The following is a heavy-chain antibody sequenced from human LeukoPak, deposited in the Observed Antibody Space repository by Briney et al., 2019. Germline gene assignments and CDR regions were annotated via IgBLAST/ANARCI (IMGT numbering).Heavy chain of an antibody. CDR2: LYSSGST. D-gene: IGHD5-24*01. CDR1: GFTVSTNY. J-gene: IGHJ6*02. Sequence: GGSLRLSCAASGFTVSTNYMSWVRQAPGKGLEWVSLLYSSGSTYYTDSVKGRFTISRDSSKNTLYLQMNSLRAEDTAVYYCAGRDNGYYYGMDVWGQGTTVTVSS. V-gene: IGHV3-66*01. CDR3: AGRDNGYYYGMDV.